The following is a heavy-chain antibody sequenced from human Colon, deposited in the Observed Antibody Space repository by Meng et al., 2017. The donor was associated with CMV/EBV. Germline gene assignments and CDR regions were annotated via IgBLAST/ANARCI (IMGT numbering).Heavy chain of an antibody. CDR3: ARVKCGTTSCSQGLDP. CDR1: GYPFPASF. Sequence: GYPFPASFFHWVRQAPGQGLEWMGWINPNGGGTDYARSFQGRVYMTWDTSVTTAHLELYRLTSADTAVYYCARVKCGTTSCSQGLDPWGQGTLVTVSS. J-gene: IGHJ5*02. CDR2: INPNGGGT. D-gene: IGHD2-2*01. V-gene: IGHV1-2*02.